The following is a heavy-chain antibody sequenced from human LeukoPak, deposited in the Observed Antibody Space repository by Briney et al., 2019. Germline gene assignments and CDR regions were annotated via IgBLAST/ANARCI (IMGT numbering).Heavy chain of an antibody. CDR1: GGSFSGYY. Sequence: SETLSLTCAVYGGSFSGYYWSWIRQPPGKGLEWIGEINHSGSTNYNPSLKSRVTISVDTSKNQFSLKLSSVTAADTAVYYCARRATVTWGLYYYYYYMDVWGKGTTVTVSS. CDR2: INHSGST. V-gene: IGHV4-34*01. D-gene: IGHD4-17*01. CDR3: ARRATVTWGLYYYYYYMDV. J-gene: IGHJ6*03.